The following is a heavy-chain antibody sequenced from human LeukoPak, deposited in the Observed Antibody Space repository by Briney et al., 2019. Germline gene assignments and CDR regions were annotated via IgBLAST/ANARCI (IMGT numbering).Heavy chain of an antibody. V-gene: IGHV3-23*01. CDR2: ISGSGGST. D-gene: IGHD5-12*01. Sequence: GGYLRLSCAASGFTFSSYAMSWVRQAPGKGLEWVSAISGSGGSTYYADSVKGRFTISRDDSKNTLYLQMNSLRAEDTAVYYCANYHRTIVATITNYFDYWGQGTLVTVSS. CDR3: ANYHRTIVATITNYFDY. J-gene: IGHJ4*02. CDR1: GFTFSSYA.